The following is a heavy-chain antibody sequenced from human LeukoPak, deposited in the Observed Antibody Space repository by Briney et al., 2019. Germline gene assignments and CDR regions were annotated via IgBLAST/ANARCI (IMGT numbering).Heavy chain of an antibody. CDR2: IYTSGST. CDR1: GGSIRSYY. D-gene: IGHD2-2*01. CDR3: ARKTGRYQLSSRGDAFDI. J-gene: IGHJ3*02. Sequence: SETLSLTCTVSGGSIRSYYWSWIRQPAGKGLEWIGRIYTSGSTNYNPSLKSRVTMSVDTSKNQFSLKLSSVTAADTAVYYCARKTGRYQLSSRGDAFDIWGQGTMVTVSS. V-gene: IGHV4-4*07.